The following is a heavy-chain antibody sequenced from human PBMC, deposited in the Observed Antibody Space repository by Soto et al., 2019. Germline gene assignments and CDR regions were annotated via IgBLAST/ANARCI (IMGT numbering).Heavy chain of an antibody. V-gene: IGHV1-69*02. J-gene: IGHJ4*02. CDR1: GGTFSSYT. CDR3: ARVNWNYVRSAYYFDY. CDR2: IIRILGIA. D-gene: IGHD1-7*01. Sequence: QVQLVQSGAEVKKPGSSVKVSCKASGGTFSSYTISWVRQAPGQGLEWMGRIIRILGIANYAQKFQGRVTITGDKSPSAAYIELSSLRSEDTAVYYCARVNWNYVRSAYYFDYLGQGTLVTVSS.